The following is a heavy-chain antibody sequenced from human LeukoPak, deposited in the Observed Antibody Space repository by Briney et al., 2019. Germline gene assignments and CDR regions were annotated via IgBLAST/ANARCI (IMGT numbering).Heavy chain of an antibody. J-gene: IGHJ4*02. D-gene: IGHD3-3*01. Sequence: GGSLRLSCAASGFTFSVYAMSWVRQAPGKGLEWVSAISGSDYSTYYADSVKGRFTISRDNSENTLYLQMNSLRAEDTAVYYCGRDFGELDYWGQGTLVTVSS. V-gene: IGHV3-23*01. CDR3: GRDFGELDY. CDR2: ISGSDYST. CDR1: GFTFSVYA.